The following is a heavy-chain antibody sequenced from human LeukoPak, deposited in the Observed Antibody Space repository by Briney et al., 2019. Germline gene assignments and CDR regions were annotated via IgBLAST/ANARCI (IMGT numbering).Heavy chain of an antibody. D-gene: IGHD1-7*01. CDR3: AILRTSSSFDF. CDR1: GDSVSSKSAA. Sequence: SQTLSLTCAISGDSVSSKSAAWHWIRQSPSRGLEWLGRTYYRSKWYHEYAVSVKSRITINPDTSKNQFSLQLNSVTPEDTAIYYCAILRTSSSFDFWGQGTLVTVSS. V-gene: IGHV6-1*01. J-gene: IGHJ4*02. CDR2: TYYRSKWYH.